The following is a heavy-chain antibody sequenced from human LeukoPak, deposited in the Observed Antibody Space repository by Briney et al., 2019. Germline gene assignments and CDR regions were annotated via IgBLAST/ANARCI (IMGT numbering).Heavy chain of an antibody. CDR3: ERAGELELRDGYFDY. CDR1: GGTFSSYA. Sequence: GSSVKVSCKASGGTFSSYATSWVRQAPGQGLEWMGGIIPIFGTANYAQKFQGRVTITADESTSTAYMELSSLRSEDTAVYYCERAGELELRDGYFDYWGQGTLVTVSS. J-gene: IGHJ4*02. D-gene: IGHD1-7*01. V-gene: IGHV1-69*01. CDR2: IIPIFGTA.